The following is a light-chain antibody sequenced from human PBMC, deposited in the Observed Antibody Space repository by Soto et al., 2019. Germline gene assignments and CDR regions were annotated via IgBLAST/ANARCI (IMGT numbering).Light chain of an antibody. CDR2: EVS. V-gene: IGLV2-23*02. Sequence: QSVLTQPASVSGSPGQSITISCTGTSSDVGSYNLVSWYQQHPGKAPKLMIYEVSKPPSGVSNRFSGSKSGNTASLTISGLQAEDEADYYCCSYEGSSTPVFFGGGTKLTVL. CDR3: CSYEGSSTPVF. CDR1: SSDVGSYNL. J-gene: IGLJ2*01.